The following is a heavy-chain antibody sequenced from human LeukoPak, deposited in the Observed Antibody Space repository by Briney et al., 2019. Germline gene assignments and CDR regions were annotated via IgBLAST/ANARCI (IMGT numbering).Heavy chain of an antibody. D-gene: IGHD6-13*01. CDR3: ARAGGGSSWYSVLDC. CDR1: GYTFTSSD. V-gene: IGHV1-8*01. J-gene: IGHJ4*02. Sequence: ASVKVSCKASGYTFTSSDINWVRQATGQGLEWMGWMNTNNGNTGYAQKFQGRVTMTRNTSISTAYMELSSLTSEDTAVYHCARAGGGSSWYSVLDCWGQGTLVTVSS. CDR2: MNTNNGNT.